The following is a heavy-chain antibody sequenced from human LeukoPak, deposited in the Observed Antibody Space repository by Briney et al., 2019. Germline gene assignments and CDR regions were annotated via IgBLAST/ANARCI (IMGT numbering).Heavy chain of an antibody. CDR3: AKDIFTGGDLDAFDI. CDR2: ISGDGGST. CDR1: GFTFDDYA. D-gene: IGHD2-21*02. V-gene: IGHV3-43*02. Sequence: PGGSLRLSCAASGFTFDDYAMHWVRQAPGKGLEWVSLISGDGGSTYYADSVKGRFTISRDNSKNSLYLQMNSLRTEDTVLYYCAKDIFTGGDLDAFDIWGQGTMVTVSS. J-gene: IGHJ3*02.